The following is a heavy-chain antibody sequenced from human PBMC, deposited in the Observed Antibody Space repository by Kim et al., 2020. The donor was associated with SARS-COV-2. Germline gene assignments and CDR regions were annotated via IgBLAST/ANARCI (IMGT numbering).Heavy chain of an antibody. CDR2: IIPIFGTA. D-gene: IGHD3-10*01. J-gene: IGHJ4*02. Sequence: SVKVSCKASGGTFSSYAISWVRQAPGQGLEWMGGIIPIFGTANYAQKFQGRVTITADESTSTAYMELSSLRSEDTAVYYCARDGGDGSGSYNDYWGQGTLVTVSS. CDR3: ARDGGDGSGSYNDY. V-gene: IGHV1-69*13. CDR1: GGTFSSYA.